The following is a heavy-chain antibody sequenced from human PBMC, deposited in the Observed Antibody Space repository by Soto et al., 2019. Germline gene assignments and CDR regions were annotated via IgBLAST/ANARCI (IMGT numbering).Heavy chain of an antibody. J-gene: IGHJ4*02. D-gene: IGHD5-18*01. CDR2: IWYDGSNK. V-gene: IGHV3-33*01. CDR1: GFTFSSYG. Sequence: QVQLVESGGGVVQPGRSLRLSCAASGFTFSSYGMHWVRQAPGKGLEWVAVIWYDGSNKYYADSVKGRFTISRDNSKNPLYLQMNSLRAEDTAVYYCARSKGVAMVVDYWGQGTLVTVSS. CDR3: ARSKGVAMVVDY.